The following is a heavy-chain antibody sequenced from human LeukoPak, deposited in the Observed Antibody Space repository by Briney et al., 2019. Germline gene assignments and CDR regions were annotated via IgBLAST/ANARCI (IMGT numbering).Heavy chain of an antibody. Sequence: ASVKVSCKASGYTFTSYDINWVRQATGQGLEWMGWMNPNSGNTGYAQKFQGRVTITRNTSISTAYMELSSLRSEDTAVYYCARGRSITIFGVVMESDYWGQGTLVTVSS. V-gene: IGHV1-8*03. CDR2: MNPNSGNT. J-gene: IGHJ4*02. D-gene: IGHD3-3*01. CDR1: GYTFTSYD. CDR3: ARGRSITIFGVVMESDY.